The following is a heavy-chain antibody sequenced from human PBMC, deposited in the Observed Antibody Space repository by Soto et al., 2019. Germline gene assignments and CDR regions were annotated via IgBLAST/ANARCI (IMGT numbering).Heavy chain of an antibody. D-gene: IGHD6-13*01. CDR3: ARETRDSSSWYWFGP. CDR2: TIPIFGTA. Sequence: ASVKVSCKASGGTFSSYAISWVRQAPGQGLEWMGGTIPIFGTANYAQKFQGRVTITADESTSTAYMELSSLRSEDTAVYYCARETRDSSSWYWFGPWGQGTLVTVSS. J-gene: IGHJ5*02. V-gene: IGHV1-69*13. CDR1: GGTFSSYA.